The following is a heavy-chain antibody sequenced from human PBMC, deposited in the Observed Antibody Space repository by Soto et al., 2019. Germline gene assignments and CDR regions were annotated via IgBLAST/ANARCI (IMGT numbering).Heavy chain of an antibody. V-gene: IGHV2-5*01. D-gene: IGHD6-13*01. CDR1: GFSLRTDAVG. CDR2: IYWNGEK. J-gene: IGHJ4*02. CDR3: AHRIAAPGRTLDY. Sequence: QITLKESGPPLVRPTQTLTLTCTVSGFSLRTDAVGVAWIRQSPGKALEWLGIIYWNGEKRYKSSLQTRLTITRDTSKNQVVLTMTDMAPLDTATYFCAHRIAAPGRTLDYWGQEVLVTVSS.